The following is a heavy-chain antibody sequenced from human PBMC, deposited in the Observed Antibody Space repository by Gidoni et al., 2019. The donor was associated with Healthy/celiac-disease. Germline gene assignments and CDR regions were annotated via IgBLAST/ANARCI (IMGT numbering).Heavy chain of an antibody. V-gene: IGHV5-51*01. Sequence: EGQLVQSGAEVKKPGDSRRSSWKVSGDSLTSSWIGWMRQLPGKCLAWMAIIYPGDSDTRYSPSFQAQVPISAAKSISTAYLQWCSLKASDTAMYYCAIPRGGSWGDAFDIWGQGTMVTVSS. D-gene: IGHD1-26*01. CDR1: GDSLTSSW. CDR3: AIPRGGSWGDAFDI. J-gene: IGHJ3*02. CDR2: IYPGDSDT.